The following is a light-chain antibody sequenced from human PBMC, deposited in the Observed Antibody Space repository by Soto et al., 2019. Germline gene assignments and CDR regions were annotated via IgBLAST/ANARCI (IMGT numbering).Light chain of an antibody. J-gene: IGKJ4*01. CDR2: VAS. CDR1: QDIGSH. Sequence: IQLTHSPSFLSASVGDTVTITCRASQDIGSHLAWYQQKPGTVPNLLIYVASTLQSGVPSRFSGSGSGTEFTLTINSLQPEDFATYYCQQFGSYPLTFGGGTEVEIK. CDR3: QQFGSYPLT. V-gene: IGKV1-9*01.